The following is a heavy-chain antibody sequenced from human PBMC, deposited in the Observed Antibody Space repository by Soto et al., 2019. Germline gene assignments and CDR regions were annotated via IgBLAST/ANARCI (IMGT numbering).Heavy chain of an antibody. Sequence: PGGSLRLSCVASGFTFSGYWMSWVRQTPGKGLEWVTNTKPDGSETYYLDSVTGRFTISRDNVRNSLYLQMSSLRGDGTAVYYCARDDGYRSIDYWGQGALVTVSS. J-gene: IGHJ4*02. CDR1: GFTFSGYW. V-gene: IGHV3-7*03. CDR2: TKPDGSET. CDR3: ARDDGYRSIDY. D-gene: IGHD5-18*01.